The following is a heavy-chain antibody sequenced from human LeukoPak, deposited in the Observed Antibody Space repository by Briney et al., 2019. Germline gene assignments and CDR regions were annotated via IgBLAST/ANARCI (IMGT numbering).Heavy chain of an antibody. Sequence: ASVKVSCKVSGYTLTELSMHWVRQAPGKGLEWMGGFDPEDGETIYAQKFQGRVTMTRDTSISTAYMELSSLRSEDTAVYYCASSSFYYGSGSYPTGDYYYYYMDVWGKGTTVTISS. V-gene: IGHV1-24*01. D-gene: IGHD3-10*01. CDR3: ASSSFYYGSGSYPTGDYYYYYMDV. CDR1: GYTLTELS. CDR2: FDPEDGET. J-gene: IGHJ6*03.